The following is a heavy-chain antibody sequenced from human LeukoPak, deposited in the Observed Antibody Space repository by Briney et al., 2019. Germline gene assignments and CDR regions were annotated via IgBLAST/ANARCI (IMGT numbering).Heavy chain of an antibody. CDR2: LGSDGRT. V-gene: IGHV3-23*01. D-gene: IGHD2-15*01. J-gene: IGHJ4*02. CDR3: VKDISGWTFDS. Sequence: PGGSLRLSCVTSGFTVSGNAMAWVRQAPGKRLEWVSGLGSDGRTHYADFVKGRFTISRDDFHNILYPQMNSLRGEDTALYYCVKDISGWTFDSWGQGTLVTVSS. CDR1: GFTVSGNA.